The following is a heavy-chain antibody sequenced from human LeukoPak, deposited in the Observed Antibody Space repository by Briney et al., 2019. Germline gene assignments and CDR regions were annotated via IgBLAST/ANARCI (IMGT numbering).Heavy chain of an antibody. CDR1: GYTFTGYY. V-gene: IGHV1-2*02. D-gene: IGHD1-26*01. J-gene: IGHJ5*02. Sequence: APVKVSCKASGYTFTGYYIHWVRQSPGQGLEWMGCINPNSGTDDTNYAQKFQGRVTMTRDTSINTAYMELSRLRSDDTAVYYCARGGVNNWFDPWGQGTVVTVSS. CDR2: INPNSGTDDT. CDR3: ARGGVNNWFDP.